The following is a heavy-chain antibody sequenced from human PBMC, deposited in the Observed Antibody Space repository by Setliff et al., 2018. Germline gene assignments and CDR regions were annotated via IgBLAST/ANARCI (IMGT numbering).Heavy chain of an antibody. CDR2: TYSSGST. D-gene: IGHD2-8*01. V-gene: IGHV4-4*08. CDR1: GDSIINYY. CDR3: AREGFYCTNGVCYRPLDY. Sequence: SETLSLTCTVSGDSIINYYWSWIRQPPGKGLEWIGNTYSSGSTNYNPSLKSRVTISVDTSKNQFSLNLTSVTAADTAVYYCAREGFYCTNGVCYRPLDYWGQGTLVTVS. J-gene: IGHJ4*02.